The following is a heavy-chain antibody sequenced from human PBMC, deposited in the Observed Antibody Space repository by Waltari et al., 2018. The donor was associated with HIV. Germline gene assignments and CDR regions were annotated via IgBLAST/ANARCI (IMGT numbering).Heavy chain of an antibody. CDR2: ISYSGST. J-gene: IGHJ4*02. CDR3: ASHGDYYDRSGFYFDH. CDR1: GSSVSTGTYY. V-gene: IGHV4-61*01. D-gene: IGHD3-22*01. Sequence: HLQESAPRLAKPSETLSLTCSVSGSSVSTGTYYWRWIRQPPGKGLEWIGYISYSGSTNYNPSLKSRVTVSVDTSKNQVSLKLNSLTAADTAVYYCASHGDYYDRSGFYFDHWGQGTLVTVSS.